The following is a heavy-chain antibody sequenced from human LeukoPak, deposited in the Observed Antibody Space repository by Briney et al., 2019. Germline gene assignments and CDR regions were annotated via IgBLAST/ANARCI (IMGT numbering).Heavy chain of an antibody. CDR2: ISYDGSNK. D-gene: IGHD3-22*01. J-gene: IGHJ4*02. Sequence: GGSLRLSCAASGFTFSSYGMHWVRQAPGKGLEWVAVISYDGSNKYYADSVKGRFTISRDNSKNTLYLQMNSLRAEDTAVYYCAKDRDDSSGLFDYWGQGTLVTVSS. CDR3: AKDRDDSSGLFDY. V-gene: IGHV3-30*18. CDR1: GFTFSSYG.